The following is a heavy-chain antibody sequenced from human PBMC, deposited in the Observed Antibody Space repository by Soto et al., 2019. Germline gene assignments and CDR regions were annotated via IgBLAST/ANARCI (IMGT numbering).Heavy chain of an antibody. CDR2: IIPIFGTA. V-gene: IGHV1-69*12. J-gene: IGHJ4*02. CDR1: GGTFSSYA. Sequence: QVQLVQSGAEVKKPGSSVKVSCKASGGTFSSYAISWVRQAPGQGLEWMGGIIPIFGTANYAQKFQGRVTITADESTSTAYMGVTSLRSEDTALYYCARLSNGGTTGTRGHDYWGQGTLVTVSS. D-gene: IGHD1-1*01. CDR3: ARLSNGGTTGTRGHDY.